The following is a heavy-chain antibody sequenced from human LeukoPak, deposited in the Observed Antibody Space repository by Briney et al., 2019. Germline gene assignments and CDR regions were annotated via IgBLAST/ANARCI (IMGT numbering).Heavy chain of an antibody. V-gene: IGHV4-34*01. CDR2: INHSGST. J-gene: IGHJ5*02. Sequence: SKTLSLTCAVYGESFSGYSWSWILQPPGKGREWIGAINHSGSTNYNPSLKSRVTISVDTSKNQFSLKLSSVTAADTFFYQAADGIRYCTNGVCSNWFDPWGQGTLVTVSS. CDR1: GESFSGYS. D-gene: IGHD2-8*01. CDR3: ADGIRYCTNGVCSNWFDP.